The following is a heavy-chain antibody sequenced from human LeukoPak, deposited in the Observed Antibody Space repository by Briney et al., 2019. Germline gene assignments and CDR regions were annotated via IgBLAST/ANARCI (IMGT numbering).Heavy chain of an antibody. CDR3: ARGFYGSGGQFDY. D-gene: IGHD3-10*01. Sequence: PSETLSLTCAVSGGSISSGDYPWSWIRQPPGKGLEWIGYIFHTGHTSYNPSLKSRVTISVDMSKNQLSLKLSSVTAADTAVYYCARGFYGSGGQFDYWGQGTLVTVPS. J-gene: IGHJ4*02. V-gene: IGHV4-30-2*01. CDR1: GGSISSGDYP. CDR2: IFHTGHT.